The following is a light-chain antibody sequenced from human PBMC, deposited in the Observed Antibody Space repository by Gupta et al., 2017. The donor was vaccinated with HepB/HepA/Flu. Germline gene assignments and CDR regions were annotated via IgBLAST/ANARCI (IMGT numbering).Light chain of an antibody. CDR3: QQHINFERT. Sequence: DIQMTQSPSTLSASVGDRVTITCRASQTISDWLAWYQQKPGKAPKLLIYRASTLESGVPSRFSGSGSDTEFTLTISSLQPDDFGTYYRQQHINFERTFGQGTKVEI. J-gene: IGKJ1*01. CDR2: RAS. V-gene: IGKV1-5*03. CDR1: QTISDW.